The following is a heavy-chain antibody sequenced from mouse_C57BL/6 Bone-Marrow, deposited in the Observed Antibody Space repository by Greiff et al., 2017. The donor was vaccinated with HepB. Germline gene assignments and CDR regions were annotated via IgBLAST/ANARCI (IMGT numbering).Heavy chain of an antibody. V-gene: IGHV3-6*01. CDR1: GYSITSGYY. D-gene: IGHD1-1*01. J-gene: IGHJ3*01. CDR3: ARGYYGSSHPWFAY. CDR2: ISYDGSN. Sequence: EVKLVESGPGLVKPSQSLSLTCSVTGYSITSGYYWNWIRQFPGDKLEWMGYISYDGSNNYNPSLKNRISITRDTSKNQFFLKLNSVTTEDTATYYCARGYYGSSHPWFAYWGQGTLVTVSA.